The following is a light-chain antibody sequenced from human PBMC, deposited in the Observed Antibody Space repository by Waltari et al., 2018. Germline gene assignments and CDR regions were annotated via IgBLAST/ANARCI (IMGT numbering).Light chain of an antibody. V-gene: IGKV3-20*01. CDR3: QHYVRLPAT. Sequence: EIVLTQSPGTLSLSPGERVTVSCRASQSVSRALAWYQQKPGQAPRLLMYGASTRATGIPDRFSGSGSGTDFSLTISRLDPEDFAVYYCQHYVRLPATFGQGTKVEI. J-gene: IGKJ1*01. CDR2: GAS. CDR1: QSVSRA.